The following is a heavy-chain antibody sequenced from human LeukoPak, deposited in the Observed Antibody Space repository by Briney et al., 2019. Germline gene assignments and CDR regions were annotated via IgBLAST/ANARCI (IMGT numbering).Heavy chain of an antibody. J-gene: IGHJ5*02. CDR3: ATLYCSGTSCLDP. CDR2: INPNSGGT. D-gene: IGHD2-2*01. V-gene: IGHV1-2*02. CDR1: GYTFTGYY. Sequence: GASVKVSCKASGYTFTGYYMHWVRQAPGQGLEWIGWINPNSGGTNYAQKFQGRVTMTRDTSISTAYMELSRPRSDDTAVYYCATLYCSGTSCLDPWGQGTLVTVSP.